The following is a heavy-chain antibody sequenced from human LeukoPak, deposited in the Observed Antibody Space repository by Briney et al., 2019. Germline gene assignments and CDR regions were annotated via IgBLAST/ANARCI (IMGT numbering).Heavy chain of an antibody. V-gene: IGHV4-59*01. CDR3: ARGRGDPFGSGSQFDY. CDR2: IYYSGST. Sequence: SETLSLTCTVSGGSISSYYWSWIRQPPGKGLEWIGYIYYSGSTNYNPPLKSRVTISVDTSKNQFSLKLSSVTAADTAVYYCARGRGDPFGSGSQFDYWGQGTLVTVSS. CDR1: GGSISSYY. D-gene: IGHD3-10*01. J-gene: IGHJ4*02.